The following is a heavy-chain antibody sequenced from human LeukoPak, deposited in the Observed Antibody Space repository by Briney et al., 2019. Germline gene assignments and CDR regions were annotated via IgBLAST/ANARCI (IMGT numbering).Heavy chain of an antibody. D-gene: IGHD5-18*01. J-gene: IGHJ5*02. CDR1: GFSLSTSGVG. CDR3: ARRGYSYGYPT. V-gene: IGHV2-5*01. CDR2: IYWNDDK. Sequence: SGPTLVNPTQTLTLTCTFSGFSLSTSGVGAGWIRQPPGKALECLALIYWNDDKRYSPSLKSRLTIAKDTSKNQVVLTMTNMDPVDTATYYCARRGYSYGYPTWGQGTLVTVSS.